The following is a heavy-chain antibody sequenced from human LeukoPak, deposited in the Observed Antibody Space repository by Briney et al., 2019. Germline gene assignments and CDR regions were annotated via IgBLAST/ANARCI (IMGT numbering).Heavy chain of an antibody. Sequence: KPSETLSLTCAVSSYSISAGYYWGWIRQPPGKGLEWLGSIYHSGITYYNPPLKSRVTISVDTSKNQFSLKLTSVTAADTAVYYCAKVAVGVTKSFDYWGQGTLVTVSS. CDR2: IYHSGIT. J-gene: IGHJ4*02. CDR3: AKVAVGVTKSFDY. V-gene: IGHV4-38-2*01. CDR1: SYSISAGYY. D-gene: IGHD1-26*01.